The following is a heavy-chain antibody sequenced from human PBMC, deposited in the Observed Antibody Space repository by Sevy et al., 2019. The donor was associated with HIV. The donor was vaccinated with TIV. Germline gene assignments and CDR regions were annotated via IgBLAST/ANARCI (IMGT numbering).Heavy chain of an antibody. CDR1: GFTFSSYW. V-gene: IGHV3-74*01. CDR3: ARVSRYCSSSSCYPDAFDI. Sequence: GGSLRLPCAASGFTFSSYWMHWVRQAPGKGLVWVSRINSDGSSTSYADSVKGRFTISRDNAKNTLYLQMNSLRAEDTAVYYCARVSRYCSSSSCYPDAFDIWGQGTMVTVSS. D-gene: IGHD2-2*01. CDR2: INSDGSST. J-gene: IGHJ3*02.